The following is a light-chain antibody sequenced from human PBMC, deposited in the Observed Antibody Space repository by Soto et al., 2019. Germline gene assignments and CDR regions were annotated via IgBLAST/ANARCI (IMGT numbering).Light chain of an antibody. Sequence: QSALTQPPSASGSPGQSVTISCTVTSSDVGGYNYVSWYQQHPGKAPKLIIYEVSKRPSGVPDRFSGSKSGSTASLTVSGPQAEDEADYYCSSYAGSNIHYVFGTGTKVTVL. J-gene: IGLJ1*01. CDR3: SSYAGSNIHYV. CDR1: SSDVGGYNY. CDR2: EVS. V-gene: IGLV2-8*01.